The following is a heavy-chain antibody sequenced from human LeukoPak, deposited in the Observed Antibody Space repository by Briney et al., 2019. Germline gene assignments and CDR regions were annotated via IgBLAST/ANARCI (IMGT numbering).Heavy chain of an antibody. J-gene: IGHJ4*02. CDR1: GFTLSSDW. Sequence: GGSLRLSCAVSGFTLSSDWMHWVRQAPGKGLEWVSRMNQDGSDTSYADSVKGRFTISRDNAKNTVYLQMNSLRAEDSAVYYCATVFGYWGQGTLVTVSS. CDR3: ATVFGY. V-gene: IGHV3-74*01. CDR2: MNQDGSDT.